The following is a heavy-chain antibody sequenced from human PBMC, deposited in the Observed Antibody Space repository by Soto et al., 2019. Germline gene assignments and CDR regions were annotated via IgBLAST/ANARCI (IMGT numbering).Heavy chain of an antibody. Sequence: SETLSLTCRVSGDSTSRGGYYWSWIRQHPGKGLEWIGYIYWSGNTYFNPSLRSRVSISLGTSSDQFSLNLTSVTAADTAVYYCARGAADYGDAFDIWGQGTTVTVSS. V-gene: IGHV4-31*03. J-gene: IGHJ3*02. D-gene: IGHD4-17*01. CDR1: GDSTSRGGYY. CDR3: ARGAADYGDAFDI. CDR2: IYWSGNT.